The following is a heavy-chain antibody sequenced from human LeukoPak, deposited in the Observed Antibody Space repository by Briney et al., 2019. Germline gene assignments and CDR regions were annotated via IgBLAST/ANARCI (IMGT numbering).Heavy chain of an antibody. V-gene: IGHV3-23*01. J-gene: IGHJ6*02. D-gene: IGHD2-8*01. CDR2: ISGSGGST. Sequence: GGSLTLSCAASGFTFSSYAMSWVRQAPGKGLEWVSVISGSGGSTYYTDSVKGRFTISKDNSKHTLYLQMNSLRAEDTAVYYCAKDMYGYYAMDVWGQGTTVTVSS. CDR1: GFTFSSYA. CDR3: AKDMYGYYAMDV.